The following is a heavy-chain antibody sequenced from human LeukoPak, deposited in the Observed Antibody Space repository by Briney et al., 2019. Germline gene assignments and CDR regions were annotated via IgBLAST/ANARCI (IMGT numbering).Heavy chain of an antibody. D-gene: IGHD4-17*01. Sequence: VGALRLSCASPAVTFSMYAICWVRQAPPKGLEWVSPISAGADSTYYADCVQGRVAFPRGNSKNALCLQMNCLRAEDTAVYFLAGEANGDYDYWGQGTLVTVSS. CDR2: ISAGADST. CDR1: AVTFSMYA. J-gene: IGHJ4*02. CDR3: AGEANGDYDY. V-gene: IGHV3-23*01.